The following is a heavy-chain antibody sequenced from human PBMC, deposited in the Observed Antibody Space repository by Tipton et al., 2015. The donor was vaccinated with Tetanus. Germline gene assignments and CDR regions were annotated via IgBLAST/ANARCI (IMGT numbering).Heavy chain of an antibody. Sequence: GLVKPSETLSLTCAVYGGSFSGYYWSWLRQPPGKGLEWIGEINHSGSTNNNPSLKSRVTISVDTSKNQFSLKLSSVTAADTAVYYCASDGGRDCSGGSCYSGLWDYWGQGTLVTVSS. CDR2: INHSGST. J-gene: IGHJ4*02. CDR3: ASDGGRDCSGGSCYSGLWDY. D-gene: IGHD2-15*01. CDR1: GGSFSGYY. V-gene: IGHV4-34*09.